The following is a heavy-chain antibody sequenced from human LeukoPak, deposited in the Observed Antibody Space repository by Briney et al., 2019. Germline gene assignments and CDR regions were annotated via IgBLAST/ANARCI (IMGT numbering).Heavy chain of an antibody. V-gene: IGHV3-11*04. J-gene: IGHJ4*02. CDR2: ISSNGRGT. CDR1: GFSFSDYY. CDR3: ARRWPQAYDSSGYWYDY. Sequence: GGSLRLSCAASGFSFSDYYMTWIRQTPGKGLEWVSDISSNGRGTFYAESVRGRFTVSRDNAKKSLYLQMNSLRAEDTAVYYCARRWPQAYDSSGYWYDYWGQGTLVTVSS. D-gene: IGHD3-22*01.